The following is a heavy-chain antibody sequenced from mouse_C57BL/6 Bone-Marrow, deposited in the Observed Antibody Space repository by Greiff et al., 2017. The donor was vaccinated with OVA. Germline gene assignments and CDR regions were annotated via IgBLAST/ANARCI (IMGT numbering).Heavy chain of an antibody. Sequence: EVQLVESEGGLVQPGSSMKLSCTASGFTFSDYYMAWVRQVPEKGLEWVANINYDGSSTYYLDSLKSRFIISRDNAKNILYLQMSSLKSEDTATYYCARADSSGSRFDYWGQGTTLTVSS. J-gene: IGHJ2*01. D-gene: IGHD3-2*02. CDR1: GFTFSDYY. CDR2: INYDGSST. V-gene: IGHV5-16*01. CDR3: ARADSSGSRFDY.